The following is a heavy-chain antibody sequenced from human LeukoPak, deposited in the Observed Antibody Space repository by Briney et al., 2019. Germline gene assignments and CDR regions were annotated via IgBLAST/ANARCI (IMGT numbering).Heavy chain of an antibody. J-gene: IGHJ3*02. CDR1: GFTFSSYS. D-gene: IGHD6-19*01. Sequence: GGSLRLSCAASGFTFSSYSMNWVRQAPGKGLEWVSSISSSSSYIYYADSVKGRFTISRDNAKNSLYLQMNSLRAEDTAVYYCAREEGYSSGWSLVSFDIWGQGTMVTVSS. V-gene: IGHV3-21*01. CDR3: AREEGYSSGWSLVSFDI. CDR2: ISSSSSYI.